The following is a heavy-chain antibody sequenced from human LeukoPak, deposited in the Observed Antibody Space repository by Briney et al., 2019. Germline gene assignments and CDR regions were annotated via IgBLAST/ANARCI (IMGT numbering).Heavy chain of an antibody. Sequence: RGSLRLSCAASGFTFSSYSMNWVRQALGKGLEWVSSISSSSSYIYYADSVKGRFTISRDNAKNSLYLQMNSLRAEDTAVYYCARGQNYYDSSGYYPDAFDIWGQGTMVTVSS. CDR3: ARGQNYYDSSGYYPDAFDI. J-gene: IGHJ3*02. CDR1: GFTFSSYS. CDR2: ISSSSSYI. V-gene: IGHV3-21*01. D-gene: IGHD3-22*01.